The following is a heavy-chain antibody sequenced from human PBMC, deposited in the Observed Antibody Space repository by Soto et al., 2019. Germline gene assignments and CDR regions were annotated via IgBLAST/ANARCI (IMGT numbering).Heavy chain of an antibody. Sequence: SETLSLTCAVSHESINSVDFYWSWLRQPPGKGLEWTGYVDYSGNTNYNPSLRGRVTISLDRSRKQFSLRLLSVTAGDTAVYYCARSSYSSIAVTQFDSWGQGSRVTSPQ. V-gene: IGHV4-61*08. CDR2: VDYSGNT. CDR3: ARSSYSSIAVTQFDS. D-gene: IGHD6-19*01. CDR1: HESINSVDFY. J-gene: IGHJ4*02.